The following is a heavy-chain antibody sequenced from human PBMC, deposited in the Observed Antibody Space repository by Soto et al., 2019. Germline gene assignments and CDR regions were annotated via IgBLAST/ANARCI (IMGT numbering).Heavy chain of an antibody. D-gene: IGHD4-17*01. Sequence: SETLSLTCAVYGGSFSGYYWSWIRQPPGKGLEWIGEINHSGSTNYNPSLKSRVTISVDTSKNQFSLKLSSVTAADTAVYYCARVGSYGDYEYYYYYGMDVWGQGTTITVSS. J-gene: IGHJ6*02. CDR1: GGSFSGYY. V-gene: IGHV4-34*01. CDR3: ARVGSYGDYEYYYYYGMDV. CDR2: INHSGST.